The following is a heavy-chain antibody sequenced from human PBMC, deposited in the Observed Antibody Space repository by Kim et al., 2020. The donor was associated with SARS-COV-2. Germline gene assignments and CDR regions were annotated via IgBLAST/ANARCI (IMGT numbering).Heavy chain of an antibody. CDR3: AITDLYSKGIDY. V-gene: IGHV4-39*01. D-gene: IGHD4-4*01. CDR1: GGSISSSSYY. CDR2: IYYSGST. J-gene: IGHJ4*02. Sequence: SETLSLTCTVSGGSISSSSYYWGWIRQPPGKGLEWIVSIYYSGSTYYNPSLKSRVTISVDTSKNQFSLKLSSVTAADTAVYYCAITDLYSKGIDYWGQGTLVTVSS.